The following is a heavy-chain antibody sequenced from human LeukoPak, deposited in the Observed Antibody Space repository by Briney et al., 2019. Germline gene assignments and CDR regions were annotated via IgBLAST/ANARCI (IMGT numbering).Heavy chain of an antibody. D-gene: IGHD5-12*01. CDR2: FFYTGST. Sequence: SETLSLTCTGSGDSISSPYGNWIRQPPGKGLEWIAYFFYTGSTFYNPSLRSRVTVSLDTSKIQFSLTLNSVTAADTAVYYCATGVDLAKIKTWGPGTLVTVSS. J-gene: IGHJ5*01. V-gene: IGHV4-59*11. CDR3: ATGVDLAKIKT. CDR1: GDSISSPY.